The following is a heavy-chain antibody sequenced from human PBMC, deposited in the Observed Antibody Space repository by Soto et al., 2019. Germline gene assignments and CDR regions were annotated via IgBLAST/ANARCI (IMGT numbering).Heavy chain of an antibody. V-gene: IGHV1-18*04. CDR2: ISAYNGNT. CDR1: GYTFTSYG. D-gene: IGHD3-3*01. Sequence: QVQLVQSGAEVKKPGASVKVSCKASGYTFTSYGISWVRQAPGQGLEWMGWISAYNGNTNYAQKLQGRVTMTTDTSTSTAYMELRSLRSDDTAVYYCARATYGLRFLEWLPILFDYWGQGTLVTVSS. J-gene: IGHJ4*02. CDR3: ARATYGLRFLEWLPILFDY.